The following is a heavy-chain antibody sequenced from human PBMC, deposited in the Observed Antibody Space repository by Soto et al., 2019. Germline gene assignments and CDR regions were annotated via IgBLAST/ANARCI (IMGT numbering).Heavy chain of an antibody. CDR2: IYTSGST. Sequence: SETLSLDGTVSGGSISSYYWSWIRQPAGKGLEWIGRIYTSGSTNYNPSLKSRVTMSVDTSKNQFSLKLSSVTAADTAVYYCARDMGSGYGNWFDPWGQGTLVTVSS. CDR1: GGSISSYY. D-gene: IGHD3-22*01. J-gene: IGHJ5*02. CDR3: ARDMGSGYGNWFDP. V-gene: IGHV4-4*07.